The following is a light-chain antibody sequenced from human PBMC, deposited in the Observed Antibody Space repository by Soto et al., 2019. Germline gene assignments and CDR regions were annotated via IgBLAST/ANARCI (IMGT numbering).Light chain of an antibody. CDR3: QQYYSTLFT. J-gene: IGKJ3*01. Sequence: DIVMTQSPDSLAVSLGERATINCKSSQSVLYSSNSKNYLAWYQQKPGQPPKLLIYWASTRESGVPDRFSGSGSGTDFTLTISSLQAEDLAIYYCQQYYSTLFTFGPGTKLDLK. V-gene: IGKV4-1*01. CDR1: QSVLYSSNSKNY. CDR2: WAS.